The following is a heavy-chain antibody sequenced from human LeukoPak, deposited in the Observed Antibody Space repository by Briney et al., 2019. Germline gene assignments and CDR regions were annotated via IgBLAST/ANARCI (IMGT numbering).Heavy chain of an antibody. V-gene: IGHV3-15*01. J-gene: IGHJ3*02. D-gene: IGHD6-6*01. CDR1: GLIFSNAW. CDR2: IKSKTQGATT. CDR3: TTWDGKYSTSAHWDDAFAI. Sequence: PGGSLRLSCEASGLIFSNAWMTWVRQAPGKGLEWVGRIKSKTQGATTDYAAPVKGRFTISRDDSKNTVFLQLNSLKIEDTAVYHCTTWDGKYSTSAHWDDAFAIWGQGTKVTVSS.